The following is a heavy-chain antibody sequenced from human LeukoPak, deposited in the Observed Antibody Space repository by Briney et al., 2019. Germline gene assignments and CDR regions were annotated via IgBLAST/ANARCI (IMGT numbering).Heavy chain of an antibody. CDR3: ARVAYCSSTSCYFLDI. CDR2: IIPIFGTA. J-gene: IGHJ3*02. D-gene: IGHD2-2*01. V-gene: IGHV1-69*06. CDR1: GGTFSSYA. Sequence: SVKVSCKASGGTFSSYAISWVRQAPGQGLEWMGGIIPIFGTANYAQKFQGRVTITADKSTSTAYMELSSLRSEDTAVYYCARVAYCSSTSCYFLDIWDQGTMVTVSS.